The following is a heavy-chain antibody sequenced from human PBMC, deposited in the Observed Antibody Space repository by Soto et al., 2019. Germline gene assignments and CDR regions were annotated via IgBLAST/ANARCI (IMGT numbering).Heavy chain of an antibody. V-gene: IGHV3-53*04. CDR3: ARDRLNIGRDGYYYYYMDV. J-gene: IGHJ6*03. CDR2: IYSGGST. Sequence: GGSLRLSCAASGFTVSSNYMSWVRQAPGKGLEWVSVIYSGGSTNYPDSVKGRFTISRHNSKNTLYLQMNSLRAEDTAVYYCARDRLNIGRDGYYYYYMDVWGKGTTVTVSS. CDR1: GFTVSSNY. D-gene: IGHD5-12*01.